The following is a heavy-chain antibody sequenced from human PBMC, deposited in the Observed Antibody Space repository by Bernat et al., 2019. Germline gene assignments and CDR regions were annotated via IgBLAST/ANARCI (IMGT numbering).Heavy chain of an antibody. Sequence: VQLLESGGGLVQPGGSLRLSCAASGFTFSSYAMSWVRQAPGKGLEWVAVMSYDGSNKNHADSVKGRFTISRDNSKSTLFLQMDSLRTEDTAVYYCARDLQTSLYYYYGMDVCGQGTTVTVSS. V-gene: IGHV3-30-3*01. J-gene: IGHJ6*02. CDR1: GFTFSSYA. CDR2: MSYDGSNK. D-gene: IGHD2-2*01. CDR3: ARDLQTSLYYYYGMDV.